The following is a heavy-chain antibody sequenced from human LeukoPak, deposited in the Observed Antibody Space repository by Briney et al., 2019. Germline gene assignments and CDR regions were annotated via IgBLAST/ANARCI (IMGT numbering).Heavy chain of an antibody. CDR1: GFSFSSEN. CDR3: ARDKDYGSTY. J-gene: IGHJ4*02. V-gene: IGHV3-48*01. D-gene: IGHD4-17*01. CDR2: ITGSGSGI. Sequence: GGSLRLSCAASGFSFSSENMNWVRQAPGKGPEWISWITGSGSGIIYADSVKGRFTISRDNAKNSLFLQMNSLRVEDTAVYYCARDKDYGSTYWGQGTLVTVSS.